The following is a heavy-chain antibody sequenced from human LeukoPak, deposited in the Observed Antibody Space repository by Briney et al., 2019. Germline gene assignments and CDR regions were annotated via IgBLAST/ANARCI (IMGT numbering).Heavy chain of an antibody. Sequence: ASVKVSCKASGYTFTSYYIHWVRQAPGQGLEWMGLINPSGGSTSYAQRFQGRVTMTRDTSTSTVYMELSSLRSEDTAVYYCARGPPYSSSSGVVENFDYWGQGTLVTVSS. CDR3: ARGPPYSSSSGVVENFDY. CDR1: GYTFTSYY. V-gene: IGHV1-46*01. J-gene: IGHJ4*02. D-gene: IGHD6-6*01. CDR2: INPSGGST.